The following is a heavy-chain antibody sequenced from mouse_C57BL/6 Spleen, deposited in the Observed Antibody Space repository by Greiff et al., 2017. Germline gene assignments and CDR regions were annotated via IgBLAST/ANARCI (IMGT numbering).Heavy chain of an antibody. V-gene: IGHV5-6*01. D-gene: IGHD1-1*01. Sequence: EVQLVESGGDLVKPGGSLKLSCAASGFTFSSYGMSWVRQTPDKRLEWVATISSGGSYTYYPDSVKGRFTISSDNAKNTLYLQMSSLTSEDTAMYYCARQDYGTLYFDYWGQGTTLTVSS. CDR1: GFTFSSYG. CDR3: ARQDYGTLYFDY. CDR2: ISSGGSYT. J-gene: IGHJ2*01.